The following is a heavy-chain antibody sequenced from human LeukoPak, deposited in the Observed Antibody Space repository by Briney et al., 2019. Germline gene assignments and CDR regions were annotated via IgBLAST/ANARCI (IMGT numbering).Heavy chain of an antibody. CDR2: IQFDGNYK. V-gene: IGHV3-30*02. J-gene: IGHJ4*02. Sequence: PGGSLRLSCAASGFSFSSYGMHWVRQAPGKGLEWVTFIQFDGNYKYYADSVKGRFTISRDNSKNTLYLQMNSLRAEDTAVYYCAKDPYGSGGSFDYWGQGTLVTVSS. D-gene: IGHD3-10*01. CDR1: GFSFSSYG. CDR3: AKDPYGSGGSFDY.